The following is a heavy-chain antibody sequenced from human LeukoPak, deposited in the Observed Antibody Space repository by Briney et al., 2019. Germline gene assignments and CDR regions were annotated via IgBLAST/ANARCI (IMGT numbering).Heavy chain of an antibody. J-gene: IGHJ4*02. V-gene: IGHV3-48*04. CDR2: ISSSGSTI. D-gene: IGHD6-13*01. CDR1: GFTFSSYS. Sequence: GGSLRLSCAASGFTFSSYSMNWIRQAPGKGLEWVSYISSSGSTIYYADSVKGRFTISRDNAKNSLYLQMNSLRAEDTAVYYCARRIAAAGLDYWGQGTLVTVSS. CDR3: ARRIAAAGLDY.